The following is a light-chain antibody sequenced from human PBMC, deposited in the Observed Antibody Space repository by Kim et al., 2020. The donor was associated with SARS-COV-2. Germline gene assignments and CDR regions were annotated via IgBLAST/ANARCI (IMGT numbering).Light chain of an antibody. V-gene: IGKV3-15*01. CDR3: QQYDNWPRT. J-gene: IGKJ1*01. Sequence: SPGERVTLSCRASQRISNSLAWYQRRPGQVPRLLIYGATTRATGVPARFSGSESGTEFTLTISGLESEDFAVYYCQQYDNWPRTFGQGTKVDIK. CDR1: QRISNS. CDR2: GAT.